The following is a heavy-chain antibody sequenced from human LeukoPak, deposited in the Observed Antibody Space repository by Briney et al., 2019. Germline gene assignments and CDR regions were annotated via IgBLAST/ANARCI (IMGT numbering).Heavy chain of an antibody. Sequence: GGSLRLSCAASGFTFSSYAVSWVRQAPGKGLEWVSAISGSGGSTYYADSVKGRFTISRDNSKNTLYLQMNSLRAEDTAVYYCAKRDCSSTSCYAPFDYWGQGTLVTVSS. D-gene: IGHD2-2*01. J-gene: IGHJ4*02. CDR3: AKRDCSSTSCYAPFDY. CDR1: GFTFSSYA. CDR2: ISGSGGST. V-gene: IGHV3-23*01.